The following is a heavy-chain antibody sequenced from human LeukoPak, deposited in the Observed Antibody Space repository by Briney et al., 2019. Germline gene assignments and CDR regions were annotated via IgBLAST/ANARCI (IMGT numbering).Heavy chain of an antibody. CDR1: GYTLTDYY. CDR2: INPNSGGT. D-gene: IGHD4-11*01. V-gene: IGHV1-2*02. CDR3: ARAGAVLTTHFNA. J-gene: IGHJ4*02. Sequence: ASVKVSCKASGYTLTDYYIHWVRQAPGQGLEWMGWINPNSGGTNYAQNFQGRVTMTRDTSISTAYMELSRLRSDDTAVYYCARAGAVLTTHFNAWGQGTLVLVSS.